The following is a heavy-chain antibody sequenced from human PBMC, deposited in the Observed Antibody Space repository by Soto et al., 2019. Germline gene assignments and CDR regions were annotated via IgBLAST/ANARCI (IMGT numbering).Heavy chain of an antibody. D-gene: IGHD3-10*01. J-gene: IGHJ6*02. Sequence: PSETLSLTCTVSDGSASSYYWSWIRQPPGKGLEWIGEINHSGSTNYNPSLKSRVTISVDTSKNQFSLKLSSVTAADTAVYYCARAPIYYGSGSYYSKPYYYYGMDVWGQGTTVTVSS. CDR2: INHSGST. CDR3: ARAPIYYGSGSYYSKPYYYYGMDV. V-gene: IGHV4-34*01. CDR1: DGSASSYY.